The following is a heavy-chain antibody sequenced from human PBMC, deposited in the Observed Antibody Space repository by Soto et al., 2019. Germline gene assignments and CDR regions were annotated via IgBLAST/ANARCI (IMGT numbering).Heavy chain of an antibody. CDR2: ISAYNGNT. J-gene: IGHJ4*02. CDR3: GRSGRHYDSIGGDY. CDR1: GYTFTSYG. Sequence: VASVKVSCKASGYTFTSYGISWARQAHGQGLEWMGWISAYNGNTNYAQKLQGRVTMTTDTSTSTAYMELRSLSSHDTAVHYCGRSGRHYDSIGGDYCRQGALGAVSS. D-gene: IGHD3-22*01. V-gene: IGHV1-18*01.